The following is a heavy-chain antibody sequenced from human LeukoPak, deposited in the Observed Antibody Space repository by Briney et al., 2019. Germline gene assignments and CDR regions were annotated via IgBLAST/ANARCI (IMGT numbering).Heavy chain of an antibody. CDR3: ARRAGEYSHPYDY. CDR2: MNPNSGNT. CDR1: GYTFTSYD. D-gene: IGHD2-15*01. Sequence: ASVKVSCKASGYTFTSYDINWVRQATGQGLEWMGWMNPNSGNTGYAQKFQGRVTMTRNTSITTAYMELSSLRSEDTAIYYCARRAGEYSHPYDYWGQGTLVTVSS. J-gene: IGHJ4*02. V-gene: IGHV1-8*01.